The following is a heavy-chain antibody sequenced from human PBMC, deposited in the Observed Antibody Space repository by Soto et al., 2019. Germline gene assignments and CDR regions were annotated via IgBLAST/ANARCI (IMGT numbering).Heavy chain of an antibody. Sequence: QVQLVQSGAEVTQPGASVKLSCKTSGYTFSTYGVAWVRQAPGQGLEWMGWTVATGGSIIYAQKFQGRVTVTPDRAASTGYLELRSLTSDDTALYYCARVAGYGSGSRHFDSWGQGTLVTVSS. CDR3: ARVAGYGSGSRHFDS. CDR1: GYTFSTYG. V-gene: IGHV1-18*01. CDR2: TVATGGSI. D-gene: IGHD3-10*01. J-gene: IGHJ4*02.